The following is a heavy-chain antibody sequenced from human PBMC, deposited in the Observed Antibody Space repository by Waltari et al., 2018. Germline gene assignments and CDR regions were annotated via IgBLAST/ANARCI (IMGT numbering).Heavy chain of an antibody. CDR2: SSRRDSTI. CDR1: GFTSSSYE. CDR3: ARGIRLGFDP. J-gene: IGHJ5*02. Sequence: EVQLVESGGGLVQPGGSLRLSCAASGFTSSSYEMNWVRQAPGKGLEWVSYSSRRDSTIYYADSVKGRFTISRENAKNALYLQMNSLRAEDTAVYYWARGIRLGFDPWGQGTLVTVSS. V-gene: IGHV3-48*03. D-gene: IGHD3-3*01.